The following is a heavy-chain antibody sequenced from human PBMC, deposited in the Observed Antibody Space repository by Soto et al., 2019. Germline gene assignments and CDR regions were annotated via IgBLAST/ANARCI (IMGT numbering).Heavy chain of an antibody. CDR1: GYTFINDW. CDR3: ERLLNIFDFDY. V-gene: IGHV5-51*01. CDR2: IYPGDSDT. D-gene: IGHD2-21*01. Sequence: GESLKISCKGSGYTFINDWIGWVRQMPGKGLEWMGIIYPGDSDTRYSPSFQGQVTISADKSISTAYLQWSSLKASDTAIYYCERLLNIFDFDYWGQGTMVTVYS. J-gene: IGHJ4*02.